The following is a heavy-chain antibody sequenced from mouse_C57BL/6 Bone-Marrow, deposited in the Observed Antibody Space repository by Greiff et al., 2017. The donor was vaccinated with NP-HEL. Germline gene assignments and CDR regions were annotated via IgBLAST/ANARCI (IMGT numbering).Heavy chain of an antibody. D-gene: IGHD1-1*01. J-gene: IGHJ1*03. Sequence: EVKLVESEGGLVQPGSSMKLSCTASGFTFSDYYIAWVRQVPEKGLEWVANINYDGSSTYYLDSLKSRFIISRDNAKNILYLQMSSLKSEDTATYYCARDGAFFTTVVDWYFDVWGTGTTVTVSS. CDR3: ARDGAFFTTVVDWYFDV. CDR1: GFTFSDYY. V-gene: IGHV5-16*01. CDR2: INYDGSST.